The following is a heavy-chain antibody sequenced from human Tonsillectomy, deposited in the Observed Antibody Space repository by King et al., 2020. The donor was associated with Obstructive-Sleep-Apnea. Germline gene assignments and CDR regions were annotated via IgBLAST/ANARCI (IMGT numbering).Heavy chain of an antibody. V-gene: IGHV3-48*04. CDR2: ISSSSSTI. J-gene: IGHJ6*02. CDR1: GFTFSSYS. D-gene: IGHD4-17*01. Sequence: VQLVESGGGLVQPGGSLRLSCAASGFTFSSYSMNWVRQAPGKGLEWVSYISSSSSTIYYADSVKGRFTISRDNAKNSLYLQMNSLRAEDTAVYYCARVGAVTPQIYYYYYGMDVWGQGTTVTVSS. CDR3: ARVGAVTPQIYYYYYGMDV.